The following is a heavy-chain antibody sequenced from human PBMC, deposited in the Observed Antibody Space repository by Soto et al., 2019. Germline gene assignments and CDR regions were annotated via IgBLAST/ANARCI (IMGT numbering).Heavy chain of an antibody. V-gene: IGHV2-5*02. J-gene: IGHJ3*01. Sequence: QITLKESGPTLVKPTQTLTLTCTFSGFSLSANGVGVAWIRQPPGQALEWLALIYWDDDKRYRTSLRSRLTITKDTSKTQVVLTMTNMDPVDTGTYYCAHAYGGTSWPNDAFDVWGQGTVVTVSS. D-gene: IGHD2-2*01. CDR3: AHAYGGTSWPNDAFDV. CDR2: IYWDDDK. CDR1: GFSLSANGVG.